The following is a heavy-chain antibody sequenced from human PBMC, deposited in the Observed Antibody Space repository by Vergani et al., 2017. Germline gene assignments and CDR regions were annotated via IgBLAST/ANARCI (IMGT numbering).Heavy chain of an antibody. CDR3: ARDAPLLGYCSSTSCYAALDY. J-gene: IGHJ4*02. Sequence: QVQLVQSGAEVKKPGSSVKVSCKASGGTFSSYAISWVRQAPGQGLEWMGGIIPIFGTANYAQKFQGRVTITADESTSTAYMELSSLRSEDTAVYYCARDAPLLGYCSSTSCYAALDYWGQGTLVTVSS. V-gene: IGHV1-69*12. CDR2: IIPIFGTA. CDR1: GGTFSSYA. D-gene: IGHD2-2*01.